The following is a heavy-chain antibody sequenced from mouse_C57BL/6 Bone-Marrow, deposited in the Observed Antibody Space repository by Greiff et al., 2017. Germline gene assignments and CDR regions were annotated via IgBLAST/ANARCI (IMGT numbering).Heavy chain of an antibody. J-gene: IGHJ4*01. CDR2: ISYDGSN. D-gene: IGHD2-3*01. CDR1: GYSITSGYY. Sequence: VQLQQSGPGLVKPSQSLSLTCSVTGYSITSGYYWNWIRQFPGNKLEWMGYISYDGSNNYNPSLKNRISITRDTSKNQFFLKLNSVTTEDTATXDCAREGGYYLYYAMDYWGQGTSVTVSS. V-gene: IGHV3-6*01. CDR3: AREGGYYLYYAMDY.